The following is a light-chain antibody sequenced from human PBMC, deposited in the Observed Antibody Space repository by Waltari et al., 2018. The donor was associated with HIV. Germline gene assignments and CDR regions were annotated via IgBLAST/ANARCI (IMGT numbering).Light chain of an antibody. Sequence: DIQMTQSPSTLSSSVVYRVTITCRASQSISSWFAWYQQKPGKAPNLLIYKASSLESGVPSRFSGSGSGTEFTLTISSLQPDDFATYYCQHYNSYPWTFGQGTKVEIK. CDR3: QHYNSYPWT. CDR1: QSISSW. J-gene: IGKJ1*01. V-gene: IGKV1-5*03. CDR2: KAS.